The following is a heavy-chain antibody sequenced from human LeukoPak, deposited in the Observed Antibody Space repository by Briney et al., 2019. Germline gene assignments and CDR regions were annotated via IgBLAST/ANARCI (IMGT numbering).Heavy chain of an antibody. D-gene: IGHD5-18*01. Sequence: GGSLRLSCAASGFTFSTYDMSWVRQAPGKGLEWVSAISGSGGSTFYADSVKGRFTISRDNSKNTLYLQMNSLRAEDTAVYYCAKFRGYSCGPIGYWGQGTLVTVSS. CDR3: AKFRGYSCGPIGY. V-gene: IGHV3-23*01. CDR2: ISGSGGST. CDR1: GFTFSTYD. J-gene: IGHJ4*02.